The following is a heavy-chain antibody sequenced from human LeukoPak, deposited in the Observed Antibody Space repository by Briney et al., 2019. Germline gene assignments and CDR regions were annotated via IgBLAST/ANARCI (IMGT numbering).Heavy chain of an antibody. J-gene: IGHJ4*02. CDR1: GGSFSGYY. CDR3: ARAATTVDTPIDY. V-gene: IGHV4-34*01. Sequence: SETLSLTCAVYGGSFSGYYWSWIRQPPGKGLEWIGEINHSGSTNYNPSLKSRVTISVDTSKNQFSLRLSSVTATDTAVYYCARAATTVDTPIDYWGQGTLVTVSS. CDR2: INHSGST. D-gene: IGHD4-17*01.